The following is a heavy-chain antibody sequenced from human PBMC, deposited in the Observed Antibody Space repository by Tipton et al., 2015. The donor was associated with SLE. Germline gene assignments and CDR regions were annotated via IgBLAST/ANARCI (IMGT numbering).Heavy chain of an antibody. J-gene: IGHJ3*02. CDR3: ARSGPPTLRDRLLGAFDI. CDR2: INHSGST. CDR1: GGSISSYY. D-gene: IGHD3-22*01. Sequence: TLSLTCTVSGGSISSYYWSCIRQPPGKGLEWIGEINHSGSTNYNPSLKSRVTMSLDTSKNQFSLKLSSVTAADTAVYYCARSGPPTLRDRLLGAFDIWGQGTLVTVSS. V-gene: IGHV4-34*01.